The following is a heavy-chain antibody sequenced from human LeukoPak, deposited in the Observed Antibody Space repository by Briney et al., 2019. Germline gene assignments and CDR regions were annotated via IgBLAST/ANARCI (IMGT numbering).Heavy chain of an antibody. CDR1: GYTFTSYD. Sequence: ASVKVSCKASGYTFTSYDINWVRQATGQGLEWMGIINPSGGSTSYAQKFQGRVTMTRDTSTSTVYMELSSLRSEDTAVYYCARYIPVATRIDSWGQGTLVTVSS. J-gene: IGHJ4*02. V-gene: IGHV1-46*01. CDR2: INPSGGST. D-gene: IGHD2-2*01. CDR3: ARYIPVATRIDS.